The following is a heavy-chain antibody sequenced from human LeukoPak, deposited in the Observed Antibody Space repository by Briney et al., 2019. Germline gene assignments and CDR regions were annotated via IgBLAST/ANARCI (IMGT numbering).Heavy chain of an antibody. D-gene: IGHD3-10*01. J-gene: IGHJ6*02. CDR1: GGFISSYY. CDR3: ARGTMVRGAPHYYYGMDV. Sequence: SETLSLTCTVSGGFISSYYWSWIRQPPGKGLEWIGYIYYSGSTNYNPSLKSRVTISVDTSKNQFSLKLSSVTAADTAVYYCARGTMVRGAPHYYYGMDVWGQGTTVTVSS. V-gene: IGHV4-59*01. CDR2: IYYSGST.